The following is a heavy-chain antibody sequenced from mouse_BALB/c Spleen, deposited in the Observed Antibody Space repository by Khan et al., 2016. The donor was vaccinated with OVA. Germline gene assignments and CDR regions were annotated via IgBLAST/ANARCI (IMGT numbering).Heavy chain of an antibody. D-gene: IGHD1-1*01. CDR3: ARGNYSGYYCDY. CDR2: ISYSGVT. J-gene: IGHJ2*01. Sequence: EVQLQESGPGLVKPSQSLSLTCTVTGYSITSGYAWNWIRQFPGNKLEWMGYISYSGVTSYTPSLKSRISITRDTSKNQFFLQLNSVTTEDTATCYCARGNYSGYYCDYWGQGTTRTVSS. CDR1: GYSITSGYA. V-gene: IGHV3-2*02.